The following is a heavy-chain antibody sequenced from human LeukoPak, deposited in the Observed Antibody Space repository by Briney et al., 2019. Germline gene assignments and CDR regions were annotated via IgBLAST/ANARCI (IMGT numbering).Heavy chain of an antibody. V-gene: IGHV3-74*01. CDR1: GFAFSSYW. CDR3: ARDRHPYYDFWSGYPNDDAFDI. D-gene: IGHD3-3*01. J-gene: IGHJ3*02. Sequence: GGSLRLSCAASGFAFSSYWMHWVRQAPGKGLVWVSRINSDGSSTSYADSVKGRFTISRDNAKNTLYLQMNSLRAEDTAVYYCARDRHPYYDFWSGYPNDDAFDIWGQGTMVTVSS. CDR2: INSDGSST.